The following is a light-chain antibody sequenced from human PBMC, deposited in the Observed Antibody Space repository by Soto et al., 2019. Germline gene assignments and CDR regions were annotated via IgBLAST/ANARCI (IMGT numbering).Light chain of an antibody. J-gene: IGLJ2*01. Sequence: QSVLTQPPSASGTPGQRVTISCSGSSSNIGKNYVYWYQQLPGTAPKLLIYSVNQRPSGVPDRFSGSKSGTSASLAIGGLRSEDEADYYCQTWGTGFQVFGGGTKLTVL. CDR3: QTWGTGFQV. V-gene: IGLV1-47*02. CDR2: SVN. CDR1: SSNIGKNY.